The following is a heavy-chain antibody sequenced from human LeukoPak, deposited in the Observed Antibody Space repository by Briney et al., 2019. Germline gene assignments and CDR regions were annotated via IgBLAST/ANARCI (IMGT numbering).Heavy chain of an antibody. CDR3: ARGPGHYDSSGYYYVNYYYYMDV. V-gene: IGHV1-2*02. J-gene: IGHJ6*03. CDR1: GYTFTGYY. D-gene: IGHD3-22*01. CDR2: INPNSGGT. Sequence: GASVKVSCKASGYTFTGYYMHWVRQAPGQGLEWMGWINPNSGGTNYAQKFQGRVTMTRDTSISTAYMELSRLRSDDTAVYYRARGPGHYDSSGYYYVNYYYYMDVWGKGTTVTVSS.